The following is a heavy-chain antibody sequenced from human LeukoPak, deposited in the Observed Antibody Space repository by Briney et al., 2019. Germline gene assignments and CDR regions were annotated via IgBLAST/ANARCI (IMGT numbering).Heavy chain of an antibody. CDR2: ISYDGSNK. V-gene: IGHV3-30*18. J-gene: IGHJ6*02. D-gene: IGHD3-16*01. Sequence: GRSLRLSCAASGFTFGSYGMHWVRQAPGKGLEWVAVISYDGSNKYYADSVKGRFTISRDNSKNTLYLQMNSLRADDTAVYYCAKDEGGYYYGMDVWGQGTTVTVSS. CDR3: AKDEGGYYYGMDV. CDR1: GFTFGSYG.